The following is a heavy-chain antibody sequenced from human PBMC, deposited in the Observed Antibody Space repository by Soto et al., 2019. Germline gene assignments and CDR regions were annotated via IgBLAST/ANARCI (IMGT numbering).Heavy chain of an antibody. V-gene: IGHV3-74*01. Sequence: EVQLVESGGGLVQPGGSLRLSCAASGFTFSNYWMHWVRQAPGKGLVWVARINPDGSNTRYVDSVTGRFTISRDNAKNTLYLQMNSLRAEDTAVYYCARVDGGALGYWGQGTLVTVSS. J-gene: IGHJ4*02. CDR1: GFTFSNYW. D-gene: IGHD3-16*01. CDR3: ARVDGGALGY. CDR2: INPDGSNT.